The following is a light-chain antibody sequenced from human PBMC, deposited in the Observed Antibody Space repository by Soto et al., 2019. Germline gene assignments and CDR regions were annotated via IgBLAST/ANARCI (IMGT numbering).Light chain of an antibody. Sequence: DIQLTQSPSFLSASVGDRVTITCRASQGISSYLAWYQQKPGKAPKLLIYAASTLQSGVPSRFSGSGSGTEFTLTISSVQPEVFATYCWQQVNSYPYTFGQGTKLEIK. CDR1: QGISSY. J-gene: IGKJ2*01. CDR3: QQVNSYPYT. CDR2: AAS. V-gene: IGKV1-9*01.